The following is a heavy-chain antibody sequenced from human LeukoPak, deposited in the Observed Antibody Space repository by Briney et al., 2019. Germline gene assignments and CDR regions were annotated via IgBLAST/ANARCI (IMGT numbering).Heavy chain of an antibody. V-gene: IGHV4-61*08. CDR3: ATETECSGGSCYSYGWFDP. Sequence: TSETLSLTCTVSGGSVSSGGNKWSCLRQPPGKGLDWTGDISYSGSASYNPSLRSRVTISVDTSTNQFSLTLGSVTAADTAVYYCATETECSGGSCYSYGWFDPWGQGTQVIVSS. D-gene: IGHD2-15*01. J-gene: IGHJ5*02. CDR2: ISYSGSA. CDR1: GGSVSSGGNK.